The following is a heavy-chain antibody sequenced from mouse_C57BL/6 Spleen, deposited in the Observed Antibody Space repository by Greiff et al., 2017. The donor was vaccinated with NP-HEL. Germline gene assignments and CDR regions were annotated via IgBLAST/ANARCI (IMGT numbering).Heavy chain of an antibody. CDR1: GYTFTDYY. CDR2: IYPGSGNT. D-gene: IGHD2-4*01. J-gene: IGHJ3*01. Sequence: SGAELVRPGASVKLSCKASGYTFTDYYINWVKQRPGQGLEWIARIYPGSGNTYYNEKFKGKATLTAEKSSSTAYMQLSSLTSEDSAVYFCARLYYDYDEAYWGQGTLVTVSA. CDR3: ARLYYDYDEAY. V-gene: IGHV1-76*01.